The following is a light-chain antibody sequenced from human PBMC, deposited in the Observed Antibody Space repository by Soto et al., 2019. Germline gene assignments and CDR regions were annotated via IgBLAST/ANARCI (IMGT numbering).Light chain of an antibody. Sequence: IVLTQSPVTLSVSPGGRATLSCRASQSISRSLAWYQQRPGQPPRLLIYDASTRATGVPARFSGSGSGTEFTLSISSLQSEDFALYYCQQYYSTPLTFGQGTKVDIK. V-gene: IGKV3-15*01. CDR2: DAS. J-gene: IGKJ1*01. CDR3: QQYYSTPLT. CDR1: QSISRS.